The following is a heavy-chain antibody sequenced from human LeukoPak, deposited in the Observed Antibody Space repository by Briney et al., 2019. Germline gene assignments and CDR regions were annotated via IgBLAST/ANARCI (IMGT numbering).Heavy chain of an antibody. D-gene: IGHD2-21*01. CDR2: IKRDGSDE. CDR1: GFAFSRYW. CDR3: ARDSSYCGGGACFDVLDI. Sequence: GGSLRLSCAASGFAFSRYWMTWVRQAPGKGLEWVANIKRDGSDEHYVGSVKGRFTISRDNAKSSLFLQMNSLRVEDTAVYFCARDSSYCGGGACFDVLDIWGQGTMVAVSS. V-gene: IGHV3-7*04. J-gene: IGHJ3*02.